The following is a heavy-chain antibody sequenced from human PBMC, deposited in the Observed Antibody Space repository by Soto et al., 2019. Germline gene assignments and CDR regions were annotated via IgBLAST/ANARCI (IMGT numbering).Heavy chain of an antibody. D-gene: IGHD2-15*01. J-gene: IGHJ6*03. CDR2: ISAYNGNT. CDR3: ARGGIVVVVAATRASSYIDV. CDR1: GYTFTSYG. Sequence: GASVKVSCKASGYTFTSYGISWVRQAPGQGLEWLGWISAYNGNTNYAQKLQGRVTMTTDTSTSTAYMELRSLRSDDTAVYYCARGGIVVVVAATRASSYIDVWGKGTTVTVSS. V-gene: IGHV1-18*01.